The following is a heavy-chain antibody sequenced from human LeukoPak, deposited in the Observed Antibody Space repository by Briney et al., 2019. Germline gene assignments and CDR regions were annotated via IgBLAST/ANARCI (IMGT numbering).Heavy chain of an antibody. D-gene: IGHD6-19*01. Sequence: SQTLSLTCVVSGDSVSSKNGAWNWIRQSPSRGLEWLGRTYYRSKWYNDYAESMEGRMTISQGTPKNQYSLHLNSVTSDDTAFYYCAREFGTTGWHTFDYWGQGTLVTVSS. CDR2: TYYRSKWYN. V-gene: IGHV6-1*01. J-gene: IGHJ4*02. CDR1: GDSVSSKNGA. CDR3: AREFGTTGWHTFDY.